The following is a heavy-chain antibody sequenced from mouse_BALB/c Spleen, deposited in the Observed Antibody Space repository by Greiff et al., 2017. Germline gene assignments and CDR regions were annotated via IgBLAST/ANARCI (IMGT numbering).Heavy chain of an antibody. CDR1: GYAFTNYL. CDR3: ARSICYGFDGFAY. V-gene: IGHV1-54*01. Sequence: QVQLQESGAELVRPGTSVKVSCKASGYAFTNYLIEWVKQRPGQGLEWIGVINPGSGGTNYNEKFKGKATLTADKSSSTAYMQLSSLTSDDSAVYFCARSICYGFDGFAYWGQGTLVTVSA. CDR2: INPGSGGT. J-gene: IGHJ3*01. D-gene: IGHD2-2*01.